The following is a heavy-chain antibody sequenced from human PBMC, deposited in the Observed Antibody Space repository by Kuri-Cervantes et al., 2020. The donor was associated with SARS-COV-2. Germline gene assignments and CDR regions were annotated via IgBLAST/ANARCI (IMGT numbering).Heavy chain of an antibody. D-gene: IGHD3-10*01. Sequence: SETLSLTCTVSGGSISSYYWSWIRQPAGKGLEWIGRIYTSGSTNYNPSLKSRVTMSVDTSKNQFSLKLSSVTAADTAVYYCARGRPSYYGSGSYLTWFDPWGQGTLVTVSS. CDR3: ARGRPSYYGSGSYLTWFDP. CDR2: IYTSGST. CDR1: GGSISSYY. J-gene: IGHJ5*02. V-gene: IGHV4-4*07.